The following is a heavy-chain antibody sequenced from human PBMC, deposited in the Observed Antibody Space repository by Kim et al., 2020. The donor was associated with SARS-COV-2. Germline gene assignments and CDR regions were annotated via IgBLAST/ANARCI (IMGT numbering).Heavy chain of an antibody. CDR2: IYYSGST. Sequence: SETLSLTCTVSGGSISSSSYYWGWIRQPPGKGLEWIGSIYYSGSTYYNPSLKSRVTISVDTSKNQFSLKLSSVTAADTAVYYCARSVSGATFDYWGQGTLVTVSS. CDR3: ARSVSGATFDY. D-gene: IGHD3-16*01. J-gene: IGHJ4*02. CDR1: GGSISSSSYY. V-gene: IGHV4-39*01.